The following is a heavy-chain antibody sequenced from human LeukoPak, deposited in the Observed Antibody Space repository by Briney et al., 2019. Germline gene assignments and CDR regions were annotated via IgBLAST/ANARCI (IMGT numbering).Heavy chain of an antibody. V-gene: IGHV3-11*04. Sequence: GGSLRLSCAASGFTFSDYYMSWIRQAPGKGLEWVSYISSSGSTIYYADSVKGRFTISRDNAKNSLYLQMNSLRAEDTAVYYCARVLWYDSTYYFDYWGQGTLVTVSS. CDR1: GFTFSDYY. D-gene: IGHD3-22*01. CDR3: ARVLWYDSTYYFDY. CDR2: ISSSGSTI. J-gene: IGHJ4*02.